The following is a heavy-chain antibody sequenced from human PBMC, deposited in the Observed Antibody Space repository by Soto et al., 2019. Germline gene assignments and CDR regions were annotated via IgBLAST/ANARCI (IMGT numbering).Heavy chain of an antibody. CDR2: IYYSGST. CDR3: ARGAVIAPYGSGSYFDY. D-gene: IGHD3-10*01. J-gene: IGHJ4*02. V-gene: IGHV4-30-4*02. Sequence: PSETLSLTCTVSGGSISSGDYYWSWIRQPPGKGLEWIGYIYYSGSTYYNPSLKSRVTISVDTSKNQFSLKLSSVTAADTAVYYCARGAVIAPYGSGSYFDYWGQGTLVTVSS. CDR1: GGSISSGDYY.